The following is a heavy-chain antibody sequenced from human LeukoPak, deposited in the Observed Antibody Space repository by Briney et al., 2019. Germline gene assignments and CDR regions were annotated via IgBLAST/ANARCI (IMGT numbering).Heavy chain of an antibody. D-gene: IGHD5-12*01. CDR1: GGSISSSSYY. J-gene: IGHJ3*02. V-gene: IGHV4-39*07. CDR3: ARVDIVGAFDI. CDR2: IYYSGST. Sequence: SETLSLTCTVSGGSISSSSYYWSWIRQPPGKGLEWIGSIYYSGSTYYNPSLKSRVTISVDTSKNQFSLKLSSVTAADTAVYYCARVDIVGAFDIWGQGTMVTVSS.